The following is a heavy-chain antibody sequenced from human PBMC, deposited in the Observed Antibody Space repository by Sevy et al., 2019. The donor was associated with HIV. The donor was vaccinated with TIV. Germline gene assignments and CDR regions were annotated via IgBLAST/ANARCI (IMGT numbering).Heavy chain of an antibody. CDR2: IYYSGST. J-gene: IGHJ3*02. CDR1: GGSISSYY. Sequence: SETLSLTCTVSGGSISSYYWSWIRQPPGKGLEWIGYIYYSGSTNYNPSLKSRVTISVDTSKNQFSLKLSSVTAVDTAVYYCARTGGGRQTYYYDSSGYPNAFDIWGQGTMVTVSS. D-gene: IGHD3-22*01. V-gene: IGHV4-59*01. CDR3: ARTGGGRQTYYYDSSGYPNAFDI.